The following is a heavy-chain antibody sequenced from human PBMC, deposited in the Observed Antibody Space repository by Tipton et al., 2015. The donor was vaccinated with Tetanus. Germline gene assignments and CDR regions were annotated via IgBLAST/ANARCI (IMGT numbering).Heavy chain of an antibody. J-gene: IGHJ6*02. Sequence: TLSLTCTVSGGSISSYNWSWIRQPPGKGLEWIGYIYYSGSTNYNPSLKSRVTISVDTSKNQFSLKLSSVTAADTAVYYCAKGTGYYGMDVWGQGTTVTVSS. CDR1: GGSISSYN. CDR3: AKGTGYYGMDV. CDR2: IYYSGST. V-gene: IGHV4-59*01. D-gene: IGHD2-8*02.